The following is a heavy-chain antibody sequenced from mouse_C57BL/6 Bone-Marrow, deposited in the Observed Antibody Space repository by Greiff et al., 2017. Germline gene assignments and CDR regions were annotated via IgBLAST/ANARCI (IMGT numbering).Heavy chain of an antibody. D-gene: IGHD1-1*01. CDR3: GRESADYGSSTYDARDY. CDR1: GYTFTSYG. CDR2: IYPRSGNT. J-gene: IGHJ4*01. V-gene: IGHV1-81*01. Sequence: VQLQESGAELARPGASVKLSCKASGYTFTSYGISWVKQRPGQGLEWIGEIYPRSGNTYYNEKFKGKATLTADKSSSTAYMELRSLTSDDSAVYFRGRESADYGSSTYDARDYWGQGTSVTVTS.